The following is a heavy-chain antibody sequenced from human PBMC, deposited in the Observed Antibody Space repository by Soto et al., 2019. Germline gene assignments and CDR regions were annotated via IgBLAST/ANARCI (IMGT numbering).Heavy chain of an antibody. CDR2: FVVGSGNT. CDR1: GFTFTSSA. V-gene: IGHV1-58*01. CDR3: AADPEMATIIPRH. D-gene: IGHD5-12*01. J-gene: IGHJ1*01. Sequence: SVKVSCKASGFTFTSSAVQWVRQARGQRLEWIGWFVVGSGNTNYAQKFQERVTITRDMSTSTAYMELSSLRSEDTAVYYCAADPEMATIIPRHWGQGTLVTVSS.